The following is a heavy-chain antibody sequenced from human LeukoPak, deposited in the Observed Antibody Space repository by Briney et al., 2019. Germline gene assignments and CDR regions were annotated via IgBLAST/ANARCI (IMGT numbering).Heavy chain of an antibody. Sequence: GGSLRLSCSASGFTFRSYAMHWVRQAPGKGLEYVSAISSNGGSTYYADSVKGRFTISRDNSKNTLYLQMSSLRAEDTAVHYCVKGTRMATIPRRWGQGTLVTVSS. CDR1: GFTFRSYA. CDR2: ISSNGGST. CDR3: VKGTRMATIPRR. V-gene: IGHV3-64D*09. D-gene: IGHD5-24*01. J-gene: IGHJ4*02.